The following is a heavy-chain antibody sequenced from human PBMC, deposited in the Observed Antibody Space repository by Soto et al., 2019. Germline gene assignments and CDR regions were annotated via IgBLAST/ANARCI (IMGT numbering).Heavy chain of an antibody. CDR1: GYTFTSYG. V-gene: IGHV1-18*01. CDR3: ARDFGVDPPTVYMDV. J-gene: IGHJ6*03. Sequence: ASVKVSCKASGYTFTSYGISWVRQAPGQGLEWMGWISAYNGNTNYAQKLQGRVTMTTDTSTSTAYMELRSLRSDDTAVYYCARDFGVDPPTVYMDVWGKGTTVTVSS. CDR2: ISAYNGNT. D-gene: IGHD3-10*01.